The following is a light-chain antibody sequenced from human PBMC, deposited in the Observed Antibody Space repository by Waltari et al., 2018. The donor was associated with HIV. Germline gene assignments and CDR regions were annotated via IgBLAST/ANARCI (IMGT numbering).Light chain of an antibody. Sequence: QSVLTQPPSVSGAPGQRVTISCTGSSSNIGAGYDVHWFQQLPGTAPKLLIYGTTNRPSGGPDRFSGSKSGTSASLAITGLQAEDEGDYYCQSYDSGLSAYVFGTGTKVTVL. CDR1: SSNIGAGYD. V-gene: IGLV1-40*01. CDR3: QSYDSGLSAYV. J-gene: IGLJ1*01. CDR2: GTT.